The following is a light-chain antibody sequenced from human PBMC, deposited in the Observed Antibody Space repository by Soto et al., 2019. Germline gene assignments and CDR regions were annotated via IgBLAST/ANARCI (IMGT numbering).Light chain of an antibody. J-gene: IGKJ1*01. V-gene: IGKV3-20*01. CDR3: QQYAGSPRT. Sequence: EIVLTQSPGTLSLSPGERATLSCRASQFVSSNSLAWYQQKRGQAPRLLIHDVSSRATGIPDRFSGSGSGTDFTLTISRLEPEDFAVYYCQQYAGSPRTFGQGTKVDIK. CDR2: DVS. CDR1: QFVSSNS.